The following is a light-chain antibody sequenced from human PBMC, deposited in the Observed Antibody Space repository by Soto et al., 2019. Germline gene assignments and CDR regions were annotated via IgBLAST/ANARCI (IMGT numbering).Light chain of an antibody. CDR3: QQYYSDPM. CDR2: WAS. J-gene: IGKJ1*01. CDR1: QTVLYSSNNKNY. V-gene: IGKV4-1*01. Sequence: IELTESVGYLAVARGDRATINCNSSQTVLYSSNNKNYLGWYQQKPGQPPKLLIYWASTRESGFPDRLSGSVSVTDFTLTISSLHAEQVAVYYCQQYYSDPMFSQGTKVDIK.